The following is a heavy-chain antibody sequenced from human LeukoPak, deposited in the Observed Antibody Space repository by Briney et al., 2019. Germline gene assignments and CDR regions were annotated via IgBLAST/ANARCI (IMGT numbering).Heavy chain of an antibody. Sequence: GGSLRLSCAASEFTLSSYWMAWVRQAPGKGLEWVSHITSSSTIYYADSVKGRFAISRDNAKNSLYLQMNSLRDEDTAVYYCARRFDSWGQGTLVTVSS. CDR1: EFTLSSYW. CDR2: ITSSSTI. J-gene: IGHJ4*02. V-gene: IGHV3-48*02. CDR3: ARRFDS.